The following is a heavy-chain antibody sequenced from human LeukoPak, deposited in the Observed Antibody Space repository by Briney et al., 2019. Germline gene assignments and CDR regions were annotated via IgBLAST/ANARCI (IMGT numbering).Heavy chain of an antibody. J-gene: IGHJ5*02. V-gene: IGHV1-18*01. CDR1: GGTFSSYA. D-gene: IGHD1-1*01. CDR3: ARVLNDLHLKYNWFDP. CDR2: ISAYNGNT. Sequence: ASVKVSCKASGGTFSSYAISWVRQAPGQGLEWMGWISAYNGNTNYAQKLQGRVTMTTDTSTSTAYMELRSLRSDDTAVYYCARVLNDLHLKYNWFDPWGQGTLVTVSS.